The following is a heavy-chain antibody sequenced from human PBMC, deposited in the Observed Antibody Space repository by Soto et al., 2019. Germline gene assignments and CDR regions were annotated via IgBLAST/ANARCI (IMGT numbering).Heavy chain of an antibody. J-gene: IGHJ4*02. CDR2: ISAYNGNT. CDR1: GYTFTSYG. V-gene: IGHV1-18*01. Sequence: GASVKVSCKASGYTFTSYGISWVRQAPGQGLEWMGWISAYNGNTNYAQKLQGRVTMTTDTSKNQFSLKLSSVTAADTAVYYCARGRIEGGRNFGYWGQGTLVTVSS. CDR3: ARGRIEGGRNFGY. D-gene: IGHD1-26*01.